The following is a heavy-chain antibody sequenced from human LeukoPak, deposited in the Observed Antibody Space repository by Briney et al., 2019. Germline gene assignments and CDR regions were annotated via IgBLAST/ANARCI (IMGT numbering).Heavy chain of an antibody. D-gene: IGHD3-10*01. CDR1: GFTFSSYA. V-gene: IGHV3-23*01. CDR3: ARSFNYYGSGSYGRGDDC. CDR2: ISGSGGST. Sequence: TGGSLRLSCAASGFTFSSYAMSWVRQAPGKGLEWVSAISGSGGSTYYADSVRGRFTISRDNSKNTLYLQMDSLRAEDTAVYYCARSFNYYGSGSYGRGDDCWGQGTQVTVSS. J-gene: IGHJ4*02.